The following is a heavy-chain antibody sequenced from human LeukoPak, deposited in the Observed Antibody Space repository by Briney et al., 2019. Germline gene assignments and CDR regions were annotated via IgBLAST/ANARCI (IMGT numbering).Heavy chain of an antibody. CDR3: LRGDRRDY. CDR2: ISIDGSRQ. Sequence: GGSLRLSCADSGFSFSDYAMHWVRQAPGKGLEWVAVISIDGSRQHYADSVQGRFTISRDHSRNTLYLQMSSLISEDTAVYYCLRGDRRDYWGQGTLVTVSS. CDR1: GFSFSDYA. J-gene: IGHJ4*02. V-gene: IGHV3-30*04.